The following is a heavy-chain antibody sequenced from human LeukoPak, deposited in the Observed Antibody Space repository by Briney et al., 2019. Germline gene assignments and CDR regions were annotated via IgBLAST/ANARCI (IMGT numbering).Heavy chain of an antibody. J-gene: IGHJ3*02. CDR2: INWNGDNT. V-gene: IGHV3-20*04. D-gene: IGHD2-2*01. CDR3: AKALGYCSSTSCYPTDAFDI. CDR1: GFTFVDFG. Sequence: GGSLRLSCAASGFTFVDFGMNWVRQVPGKGLEWVSGINWNGDNTGYADSVKGRFSISRDNAKNSLYLQMNSLRAEDTALYYCAKALGYCSSTSCYPTDAFDIWGQGTMVTVSS.